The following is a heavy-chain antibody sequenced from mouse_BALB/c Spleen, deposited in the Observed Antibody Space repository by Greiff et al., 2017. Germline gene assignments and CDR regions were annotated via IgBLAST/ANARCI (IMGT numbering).Heavy chain of an antibody. CDR2: INPSNGGT. J-gene: IGHJ3*01. CDR3: TRKDGNYGAWFAY. Sequence: VQLQQSGAELVKPGASVKLSCKASGYTFTSYYMYWVKQRPGQGLEWIGGINPSNGGTNFNEKFKSKATLTVDKSSSTAYMQLSSLTSEDSAVYYCTRKDGNYGAWFAYWGQGTLVTVSA. D-gene: IGHD2-1*01. V-gene: IGHV1S81*02. CDR1: GYTFTSYY.